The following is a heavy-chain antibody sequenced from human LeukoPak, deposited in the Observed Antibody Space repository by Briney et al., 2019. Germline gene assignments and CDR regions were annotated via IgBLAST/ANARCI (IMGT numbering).Heavy chain of an antibody. CDR3: AREIITISGVATFDP. Sequence: SETLSLTCTVSVDSISSHYWTWIRQPPGKRLEWIGYIYYSGITNYNPSLTSRVTISLDTSKNQFSLKLSSVTAADTAVYYCAREIITISGVATFDPWGQGTLVTVSS. V-gene: IGHV4-59*11. CDR1: VDSISSHY. J-gene: IGHJ5*02. D-gene: IGHD3-3*01. CDR2: IYYSGIT.